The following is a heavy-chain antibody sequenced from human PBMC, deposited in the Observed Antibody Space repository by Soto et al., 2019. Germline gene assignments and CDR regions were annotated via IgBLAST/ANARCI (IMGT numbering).Heavy chain of an antibody. V-gene: IGHV3-48*03. CDR2: ISLSGSSI. D-gene: IGHD2-21*02. J-gene: IGHJ4*02. Sequence: EVQLVESGGGLVQPGGSLRLSCAAAGFTFSSYEMNWVRQAPGKGLEWVSYISLSGSSIYYADSVKGRFAVSRDDAENSLYLQMNSLRAEDTAVYYCAREMRACGGDGLDYWGQGTLVTV. CDR3: AREMRACGGDGLDY. CDR1: GFTFSSYE.